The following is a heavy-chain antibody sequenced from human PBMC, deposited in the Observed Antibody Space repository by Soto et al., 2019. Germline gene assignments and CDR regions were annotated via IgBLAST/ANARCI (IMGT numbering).Heavy chain of an antibody. D-gene: IGHD3-22*01. Sequence: GGSLRLSCAASGFTFSSYAKHWVRQAPGKGLEWVAVISYDGSNKYYADSVKGRFTISRDNSKNTLYLQMNSLRAEDTAVYYCARDVAYYYDSSGYARWGQGTLVTVSS. CDR2: ISYDGSNK. CDR3: ARDVAYYYDSSGYAR. CDR1: GFTFSSYA. J-gene: IGHJ4*02. V-gene: IGHV3-30-3*01.